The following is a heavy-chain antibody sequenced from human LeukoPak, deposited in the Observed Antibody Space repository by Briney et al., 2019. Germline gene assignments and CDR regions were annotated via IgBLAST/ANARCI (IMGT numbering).Heavy chain of an antibody. CDR2: IYTSGIT. Sequence: SETLSLTCTVSGGSINIYYWSWIRQPAGKGLEWIGRIYTSGITNYSPSLRSRVTMSLDTSKNQFSLKMSSVTAADTAVYYCARYLVGPLVGSYYSHYMDVWGKGTTVTISS. CDR3: ARYLVGPLVGSYYSHYMDV. D-gene: IGHD2-2*01. CDR1: GGSINIYY. V-gene: IGHV4-4*07. J-gene: IGHJ6*03.